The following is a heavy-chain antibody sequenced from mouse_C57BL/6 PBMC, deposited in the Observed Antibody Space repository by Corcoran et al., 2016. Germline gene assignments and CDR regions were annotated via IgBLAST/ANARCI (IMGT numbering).Heavy chain of an antibody. D-gene: IGHD1-1*01. Sequence: QVQLKQSGAELVRPGASVKLSCKASGYTFTDYYINWVKQRPGQGLEWIARIYPGSGNTYYNEKFKGKATLTAEKSSSTAYMQLSSLTSEDSAVYFCARFYYGIIFDYWGQGTTLTVSS. CDR3: ARFYYGIIFDY. CDR1: GYTFTDYY. CDR2: IYPGSGNT. V-gene: IGHV1-76*01. J-gene: IGHJ2*01.